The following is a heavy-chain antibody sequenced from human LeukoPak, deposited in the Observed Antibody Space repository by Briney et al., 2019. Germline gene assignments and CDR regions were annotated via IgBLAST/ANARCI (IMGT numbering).Heavy chain of an antibody. D-gene: IGHD6-13*01. CDR2: INSDGSST. CDR3: ARVARPSIAAAGTGGRYYYYGMDV. Sequence: PGGSLRLSCAASGFTFSSYWMHWVRQAPGKGLVWVSRINSDGSSTSYADSVKGRFTISRDNAKNTLYLQMNSLRAEDTAVYYCARVARPSIAAAGTGGRYYYYGMDVWGQGTTVTVSS. CDR1: GFTFSSYW. J-gene: IGHJ6*02. V-gene: IGHV3-74*01.